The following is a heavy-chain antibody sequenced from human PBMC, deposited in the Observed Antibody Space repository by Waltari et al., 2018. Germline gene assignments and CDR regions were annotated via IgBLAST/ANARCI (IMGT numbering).Heavy chain of an antibody. CDR2: IYPGDSDT. V-gene: IGHV5-51*01. J-gene: IGHJ4*02. Sequence: VQLVESGGGVVQPGRSLRLSCAASGFTFSSYAMHWVRQAPGKGLEWMGIIYPGDSDTRYSPSFQGQVTISADKSISTAYLQWSSLKASDTAMYYCARHTDVWGQGTLVTVSS. CDR3: ARHTDV. CDR1: GFTFSSYA.